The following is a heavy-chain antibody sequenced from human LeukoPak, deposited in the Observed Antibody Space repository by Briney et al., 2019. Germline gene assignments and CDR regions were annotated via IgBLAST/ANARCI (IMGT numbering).Heavy chain of an antibody. CDR3: STDCSGSCPF. J-gene: IGHJ4*02. Sequence: GGSLRLSCGASGITFSNAWMTWVRQAPGKGLEWVGRIYRSSNGETTDYGAPAKGRFTMSRDYSKNTLYLQMNSLKTEDTAVYYCSTDCSGSCPFWGQGTLVTVSS. D-gene: IGHD6-19*01. V-gene: IGHV3-15*01. CDR2: IYRSSNGETT. CDR1: GITFSNAW.